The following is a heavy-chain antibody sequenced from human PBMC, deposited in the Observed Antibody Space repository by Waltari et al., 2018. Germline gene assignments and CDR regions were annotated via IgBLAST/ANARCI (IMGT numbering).Heavy chain of an antibody. CDR3: ARIGVDFWSGHYYYYYEMDV. CDR2: ISPSGTTT. Sequence: EVQLVESGGGLVQPGGSLRLSCAASGFNFRNYEMNWVRQGPGKGVEWLSDISPSGTTTHDADSVEGRFTGSRDNAKNSRYLQMNSLRADDTAVYYCARIGVDFWSGHYYYYYEMDVWGQGTTVTVSS. J-gene: IGHJ6*02. D-gene: IGHD3-3*01. V-gene: IGHV3-48*03. CDR1: GFNFRNYE.